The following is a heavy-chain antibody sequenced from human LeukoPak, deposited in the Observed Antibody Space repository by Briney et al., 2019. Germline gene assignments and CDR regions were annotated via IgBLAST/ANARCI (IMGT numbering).Heavy chain of an antibody. Sequence: GSLRRSCAASGFTFTNACMSWVRQAPGQGLEWFGRIKSKTGGWTTDYAAPVNGRFTISRDDSNNTLYLPMNSLKTEDTDVYYCTPDRRWQPRDLDYWGQGTLVTVSS. CDR2: IKSKTGGWTT. CDR3: TPDRRWQPRDLDY. CDR1: GFTFTNAC. V-gene: IGHV3-15*01. J-gene: IGHJ4*02. D-gene: IGHD2-15*01.